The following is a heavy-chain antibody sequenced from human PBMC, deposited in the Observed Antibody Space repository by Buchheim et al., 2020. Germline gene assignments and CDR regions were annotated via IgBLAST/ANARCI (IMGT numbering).Heavy chain of an antibody. CDR3: TKEAKMYSFGSFFDY. J-gene: IGHJ4*02. CDR1: GFTFSKYA. V-gene: IGHV3-30*18. Sequence: QVQLVESGGGVVQPGRSLRLPCAAPGFTFSKYAMHWVRQAPGKGLEWVAGISFDGTNIYYEDSVKGRFTISRDNSKNFLYLQMSSLRTEDTAVYYCTKEAKMYSFGSFFDYWGQGT. CDR2: ISFDGTNI. D-gene: IGHD5-18*01.